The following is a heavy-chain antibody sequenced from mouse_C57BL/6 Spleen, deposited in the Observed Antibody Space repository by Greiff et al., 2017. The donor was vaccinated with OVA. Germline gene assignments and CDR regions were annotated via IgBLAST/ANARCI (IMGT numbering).Heavy chain of an antibody. CDR3: TRKLGY. V-gene: IGHV1-15*01. CDR1: GYTFTDYE. J-gene: IGHJ3*01. CDR2: IDPETGGT. D-gene: IGHD4-1*01. Sequence: QVQLQQSGAELVRPGASVTLSCKASGYTFTDYEMHWVKQTPVHGLEWIGAIDPETGGTAYNQKFKGKAILTADKSSCTAYMELRSLTSEDSAVYYCTRKLGYWGQGTLVTVSA.